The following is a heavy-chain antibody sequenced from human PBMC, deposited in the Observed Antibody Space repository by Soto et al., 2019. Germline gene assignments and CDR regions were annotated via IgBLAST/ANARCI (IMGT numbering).Heavy chain of an antibody. V-gene: IGHV4-34*01. CDR2: TNHSGST. D-gene: IGHD2-2*01. Sequence: TLSLTCAVYGGSFSGYYWSWIRQPPGKGLEWIGETNHSGSTNYNPSLKSRVTISVDTSKNQFSLKLSSVTAADTAVYYCARGGCSSTSCYAGGYYDMDVWGQGTTVTVSS. CDR3: ARGGCSSTSCYAGGYYDMDV. CDR1: GGSFSGYY. J-gene: IGHJ6*02.